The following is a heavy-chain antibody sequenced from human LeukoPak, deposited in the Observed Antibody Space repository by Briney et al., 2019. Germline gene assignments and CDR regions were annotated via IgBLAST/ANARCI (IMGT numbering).Heavy chain of an antibody. Sequence: ASVKVSCKASGHTFSGYHMQWVRQAPGQGLEWMGWISPKSGDTKSGQKSQGRVTLTRDTSISAAYMELSRLTSDDTAVYYCASVRAGDDFDYWGQGTLVTVSS. J-gene: IGHJ4*02. CDR1: GHTFSGYH. D-gene: IGHD3-16*01. CDR3: ASVRAGDDFDY. V-gene: IGHV1-2*02. CDR2: ISPKSGDT.